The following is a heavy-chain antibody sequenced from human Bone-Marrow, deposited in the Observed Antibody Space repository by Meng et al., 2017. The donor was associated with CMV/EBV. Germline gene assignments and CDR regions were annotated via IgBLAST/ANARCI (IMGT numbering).Heavy chain of an antibody. D-gene: IGHD2-15*01. Sequence: GESLKISCAASGFTFSSYSMNWVRQAPGKGLEWVSSISSSSSYIYYADSVKGRFTISRDNAKNSLYLQMNSLRAEDTALYHCARPHCSGGSCDPYYYYGMDVWGQGTTFTVSS. CDR2: ISSSSSYI. J-gene: IGHJ6*02. V-gene: IGHV3-21*04. CDR3: ARPHCSGGSCDPYYYYGMDV. CDR1: GFTFSSYS.